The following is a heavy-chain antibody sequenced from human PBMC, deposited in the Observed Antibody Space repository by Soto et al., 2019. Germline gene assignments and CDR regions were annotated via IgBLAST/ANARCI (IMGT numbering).Heavy chain of an antibody. J-gene: IGHJ6*03. V-gene: IGHV1-18*01. CDR1: GYTFTSHG. CDR3: ATMVRGSNIDYYHHIDV. Sequence: QVQLVQSGAEVKKPGASVKVSCKASGYTFTSHGISWVRQAPGQALEWMGWISAYNGDTNYAQKLQGRVTVTTDTTTSTASMELRNLRSEDTAVYYCATMVRGSNIDYYHHIDVWGKGTAVTISS. D-gene: IGHD3-10*01. CDR2: ISAYNGDT.